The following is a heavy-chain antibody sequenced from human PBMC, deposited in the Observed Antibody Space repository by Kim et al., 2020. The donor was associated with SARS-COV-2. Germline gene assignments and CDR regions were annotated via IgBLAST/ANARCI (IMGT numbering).Heavy chain of an antibody. CDR3: ARGDPLSVVYGRSGEVTGFDP. Sequence: SETLSLTCTVSGGSISSYYWSWIRQPPGKGLEWIGYIYYSGSTNYNPSLKSRVTISVDTSKNQFSLKLSSVTAADTAVYYCARGDPLSVVYGRSGEVTGFDPWGQGTLVTVSS. D-gene: IGHD3-10*01. J-gene: IGHJ5*02. V-gene: IGHV4-59*01. CDR1: GGSISSYY. CDR2: IYYSGST.